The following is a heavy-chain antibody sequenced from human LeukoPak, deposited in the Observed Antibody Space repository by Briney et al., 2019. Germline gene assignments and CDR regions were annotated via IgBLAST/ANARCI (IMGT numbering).Heavy chain of an antibody. J-gene: IGHJ6*02. CDR1: GFTFSSYD. CDR3: ARVANTMTSGRSDYGMDV. D-gene: IGHD3-22*01. Sequence: PGGSLRLSCAASGFTFSSYDMRWVRQATGKGLEWVSAIGTAGDTYYPGSVKGRFTISRENAKNSLYLQMNSLRAGDTAVYYCARVANTMTSGRSDYGMDVWGQGTTVTVPS. CDR2: IGTAGDT. V-gene: IGHV3-13*01.